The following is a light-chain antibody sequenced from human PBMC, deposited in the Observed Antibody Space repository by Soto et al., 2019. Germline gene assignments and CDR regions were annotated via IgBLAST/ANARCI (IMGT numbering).Light chain of an antibody. V-gene: IGKV3-15*01. Sequence: EKVMTQSPAPLSVSLGERATLPCRASQSVARNLAWYQQQPGQAPRLLIYAASTRATGTPARFSGSGSGTEFTLTISRLQSEDFAVYYCQQYYNWRPRFGQGTKVDIK. CDR3: QQYYNWRPR. J-gene: IGKJ1*01. CDR2: AAS. CDR1: QSVARN.